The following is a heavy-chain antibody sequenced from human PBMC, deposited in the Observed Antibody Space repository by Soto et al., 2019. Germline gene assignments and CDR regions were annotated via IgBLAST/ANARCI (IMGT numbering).Heavy chain of an antibody. J-gene: IGHJ4*02. D-gene: IGHD3-22*01. CDR2: INHSGST. Sequence: ETLSLTCAVYGGAFIGYYCSFVRHPPVKWREWIVEINHSGSTNYNPSLKSRVTISVDTSKNQFSLKLSSVTAADTAVYYCARRAGYYYDSSGPEDYWGQGTLVTVSS. V-gene: IGHV4-34*01. CDR3: ARRAGYYYDSSGPEDY. CDR1: GGAFIGYY.